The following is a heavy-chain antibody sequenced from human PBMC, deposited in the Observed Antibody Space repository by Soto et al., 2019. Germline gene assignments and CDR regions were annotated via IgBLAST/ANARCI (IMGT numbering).Heavy chain of an antibody. Sequence: AASVKVSWKGSGYSFTGYYMHWVRQATGQGLEWMGWINPNSGGTNYAQKFQGWVTMTRDTSISTAYMELSRLRSDDTAVYYCARDNTAMARVYYGMDVWGQGPTVTVSS. CDR3: ARDNTAMARVYYGMDV. CDR1: GYSFTGYY. V-gene: IGHV1-2*04. D-gene: IGHD5-18*01. J-gene: IGHJ6*02. CDR2: INPNSGGT.